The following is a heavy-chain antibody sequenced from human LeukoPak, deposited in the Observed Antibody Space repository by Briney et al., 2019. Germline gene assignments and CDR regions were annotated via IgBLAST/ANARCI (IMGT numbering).Heavy chain of an antibody. CDR2: INPNSGGT. CDR3: ARDRPVSRPGTDFDY. D-gene: IGHD1-7*01. V-gene: IGHV1-2*02. J-gene: IGHJ4*02. Sequence: ASVKVSCKASGYTFTGYYMHWVRQAPGQGLEWMGWINPNSGGTDYAQKFQGRVTMTRDTSISTAYMELSSLRSDDTAVYYCARDRPVSRPGTDFDYWGQGALVTVSS. CDR1: GYTFTGYY.